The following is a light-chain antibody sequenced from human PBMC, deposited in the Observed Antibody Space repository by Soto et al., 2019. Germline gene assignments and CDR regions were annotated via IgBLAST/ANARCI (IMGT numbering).Light chain of an antibody. CDR2: PAS. V-gene: IGKV1-9*01. Sequence: IQLTQSPSSLSASVGDRVTITCRASQDISRYLAWYQQKPGRAPQLLIYPASNLQSGVPSRFSGSGSGTDFTLTIGGLQPEDFVTYHCQQVYGYPLTFGGGTRVEIK. J-gene: IGKJ4*01. CDR1: QDISRY. CDR3: QQVYGYPLT.